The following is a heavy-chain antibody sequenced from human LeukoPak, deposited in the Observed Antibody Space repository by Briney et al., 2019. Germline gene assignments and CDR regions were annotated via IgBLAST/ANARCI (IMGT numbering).Heavy chain of an antibody. D-gene: IGHD3-22*01. J-gene: IGHJ4*02. V-gene: IGHV3-74*01. CDR3: AKDQFDYYDSSGPDY. Sequence: GGSLRLSCAASGFTFSSYWMHWVRQAPGKGLVWVSRINSDGSSTSYADSVKGRFTISRDNSKNTLYLQMNSLRAEDTAVYYCAKDQFDYYDSSGPDYWGQGTLVTVSS. CDR1: GFTFSSYW. CDR2: INSDGSST.